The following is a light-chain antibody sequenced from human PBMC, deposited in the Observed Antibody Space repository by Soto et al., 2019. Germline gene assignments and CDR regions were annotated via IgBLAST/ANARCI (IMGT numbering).Light chain of an antibody. CDR2: RDT. J-gene: IGLJ1*01. V-gene: IGLV1-44*01. CDR1: NSNIGINT. CDR3: AAWDDSLNGFV. Sequence: QSVLTQPPSASGTPGQRVTISCSGSNSNIGINTVNWYQQLPGTAPKLLIYRDTRRPSGVPDRFSGSKSGASASLGISGPQPDDEADYYCAAWDDSLNGFVFGAGTKVTVL.